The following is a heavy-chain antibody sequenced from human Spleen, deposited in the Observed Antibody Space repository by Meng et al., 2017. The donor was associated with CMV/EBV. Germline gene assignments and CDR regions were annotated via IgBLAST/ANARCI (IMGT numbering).Heavy chain of an antibody. V-gene: IGHV3-21*01. J-gene: IGHJ4*02. CDR2: ISSSSSYI. CDR1: GFTFSSYS. CDR3: ARELTYYYDSSGHFPDY. D-gene: IGHD3-22*01. Sequence: GESLKISCAASGFTFSSYSMNWVRQAPGKGLEWVSSISSSSSYIYYADSVKGRFTISRDNAKNSLYLQMNSLRAEDTAVYYCARELTYYYDSSGHFPDYWGQGTLVTVSS.